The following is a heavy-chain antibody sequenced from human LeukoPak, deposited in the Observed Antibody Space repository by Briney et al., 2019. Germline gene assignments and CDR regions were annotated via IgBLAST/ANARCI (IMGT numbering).Heavy chain of an antibody. CDR1: GFXFSSYW. D-gene: IGHD3-3*01. CDR3: AKDKGDFWSGHHY. CDR2: INRDGTTK. Sequence: GGSLRLSCAASGFXFSSYWITWVHQAPGKGLEWVANINRDGTTKNYVDSVQGRVTISRDNSKNTLYLQMSSLRAEDTAVYYCAKDKGDFWSGHHYWGQGTLVTVSS. V-gene: IGHV3-7*05. J-gene: IGHJ4*02.